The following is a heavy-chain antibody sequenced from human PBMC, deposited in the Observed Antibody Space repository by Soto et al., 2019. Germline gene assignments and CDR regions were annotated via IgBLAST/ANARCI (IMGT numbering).Heavy chain of an antibody. CDR3: ARDLYYSSGRYFDRDDVDI. CDR1: GYNFTSYG. Sequence: QVQLVQSGAHVKKPGASVKVSCKASGYNFTSYGISWVRQAPGQGLEWMGWISPHNDRTKYARRVQYRVTMTTETPTSTVYMERGRLRSDDTALYYCARDLYYSSGRYFDRDDVDIWGQGTVVTVSS. V-gene: IGHV1-18*01. D-gene: IGHD6-19*01. J-gene: IGHJ3*02. CDR2: ISPHNDRT.